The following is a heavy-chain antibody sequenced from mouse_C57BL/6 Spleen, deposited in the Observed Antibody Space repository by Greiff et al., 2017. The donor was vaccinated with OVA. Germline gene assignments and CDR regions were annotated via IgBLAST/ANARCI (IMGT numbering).Heavy chain of an antibody. V-gene: IGHV5-16*01. CDR1: GFTFSDYY. CDR3: ARDRYYGSSGVYAMDY. Sequence: EVKLVESEGGLVQPGSSMKLSCTASGFTFSDYYMAWVRQVPEKGLEWVANINYDGSSTYYLDSLKSRFIISRDNAKNILYLQMSSLKSEDTATYYCARDRYYGSSGVYAMDYWGQGTSVTVSS. CDR2: INYDGSST. D-gene: IGHD1-1*01. J-gene: IGHJ4*01.